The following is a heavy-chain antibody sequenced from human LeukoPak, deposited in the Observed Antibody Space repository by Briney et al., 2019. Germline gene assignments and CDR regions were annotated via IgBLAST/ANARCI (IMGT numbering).Heavy chain of an antibody. D-gene: IGHD5-24*01. CDR1: GGSISSSSYY. CDR3: AGRSAYKGTIDY. Sequence: PSETLSLTRTVSGGSISSSSYYWGWIRQPPGKGLEWIGSIYYSGSTYYNPSLKSRLTMSEDTSKNQFSLKLSSMTAADTAVYYCAGRSAYKGTIDYWGQGTMVTVSS. V-gene: IGHV4-39*07. J-gene: IGHJ3*01. CDR2: IYYSGST.